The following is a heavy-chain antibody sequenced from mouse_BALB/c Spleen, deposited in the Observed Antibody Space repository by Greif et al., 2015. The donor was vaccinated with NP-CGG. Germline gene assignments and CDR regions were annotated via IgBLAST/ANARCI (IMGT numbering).Heavy chain of an antibody. D-gene: IGHD4-1*01. CDR2: ISSGGST. Sequence: DVMLVESGGGLVKPGGSLKLSCAASGFTFSSYAMSWVRQTPEKRLEWVASISSGGSTYYPDSVKGRFTISRDNARNILYLQMSSLRSEDTAMYYCARGVTGTFAMDYWGQGTSVTVSS. CDR1: GFTFSSYA. J-gene: IGHJ4*01. CDR3: ARGVTGTFAMDY. V-gene: IGHV5-6-5*01.